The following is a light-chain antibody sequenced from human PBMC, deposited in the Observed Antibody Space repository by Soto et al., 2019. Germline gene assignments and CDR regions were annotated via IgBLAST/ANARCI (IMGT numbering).Light chain of an antibody. Sequence: DIQMTQSPSSLSASVGDRVTITCRASQGISSSLAWYQHKPGQVPELLIYAASTLHSGVPSRFSGSGSGTDFTLTLSSLQPEDVATYYCQEYYSPPFTFGPGTKVNFK. V-gene: IGKV1-27*01. CDR2: AAS. CDR3: QEYYSPPFT. J-gene: IGKJ3*01. CDR1: QGISSS.